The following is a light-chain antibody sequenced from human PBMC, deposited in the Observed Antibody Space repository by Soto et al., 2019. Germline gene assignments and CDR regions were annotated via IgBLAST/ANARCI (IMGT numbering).Light chain of an antibody. Sequence: EIVMTQSPATLPVSPGERATLSCRASQSVTSNLAWYQQKPGQAPRLVIYGASTRATGTPARFSGSGSGTEFTLTISSLQSEDFALYYCQQYNGWPLTFGGGTKVEI. CDR3: QQYNGWPLT. CDR2: GAS. CDR1: QSVTSN. J-gene: IGKJ4*01. V-gene: IGKV3-15*01.